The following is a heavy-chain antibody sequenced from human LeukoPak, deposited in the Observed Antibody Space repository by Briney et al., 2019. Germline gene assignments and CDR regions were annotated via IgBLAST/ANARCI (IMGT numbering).Heavy chain of an antibody. Sequence: PGGSLRLSCAASGFTFSSYEMNWVRQAPGKGLEWVSYISSSGSTIYYADSVKGRFTISRDNAKNSLYPQMNSLRAEDTAVYYCARSHFGELLLPFDYWGQGTLVTVSS. J-gene: IGHJ4*02. CDR1: GFTFSSYE. V-gene: IGHV3-48*03. CDR3: ARSHFGELLLPFDY. D-gene: IGHD3-10*01. CDR2: ISSSGSTI.